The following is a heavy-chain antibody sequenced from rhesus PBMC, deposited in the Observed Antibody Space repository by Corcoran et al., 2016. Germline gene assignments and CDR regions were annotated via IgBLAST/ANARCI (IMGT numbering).Heavy chain of an antibody. Sequence: QVQLVQSGAEVKKPGASVKVSCKASGFTFGSYAISWVRQAPGQGLEWMGVVIPLVGVKNYAEKFQGRVTMTADTSTSTAYMELSSLRSEDTAVYYCARGRVAAGLVYGLDSWGQGVVVTVSS. CDR1: GFTFGSYA. CDR3: ARGRVAAGLVYGLDS. V-gene: IGHV1-198*02. CDR2: VIPLVGVK. J-gene: IGHJ6*01. D-gene: IGHD6-13*01.